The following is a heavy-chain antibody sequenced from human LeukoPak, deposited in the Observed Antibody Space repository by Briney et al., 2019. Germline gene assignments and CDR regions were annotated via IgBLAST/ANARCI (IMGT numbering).Heavy chain of an antibody. CDR1: GHSFTSNW. Sequence: GESLRISCNGSGHSFTSNWISWVRQMPGKGLEWMGRIDPSDSHINYSPSFQGHVTISVDKSISTAYLQWSSLRASDTAMYYCARQGRGSYRRDFDYWGQGTLVTVSS. CDR3: ARQGRGSYRRDFDY. D-gene: IGHD1-26*01. CDR2: IDPSDSHI. V-gene: IGHV5-10-1*01. J-gene: IGHJ4*02.